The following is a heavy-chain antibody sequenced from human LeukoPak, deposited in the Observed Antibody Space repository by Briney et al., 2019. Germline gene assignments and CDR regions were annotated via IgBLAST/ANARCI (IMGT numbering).Heavy chain of an antibody. V-gene: IGHV1-69*10. D-gene: IGHD2-2*03. J-gene: IGHJ5*02. CDR2: IRPILGKV. CDR1: GGTFNSYV. CDR3: ARDGGYFLKWFYP. Sequence: SVKVSCKASGGTFNSYVINWVRQAPGQGFEWVGEIRPILGKVNYAQKFQGRITITADTSTSTAYMELTSLTSQDTVVYYCARDGGYFLKWFYPWGQGTLVTVSS.